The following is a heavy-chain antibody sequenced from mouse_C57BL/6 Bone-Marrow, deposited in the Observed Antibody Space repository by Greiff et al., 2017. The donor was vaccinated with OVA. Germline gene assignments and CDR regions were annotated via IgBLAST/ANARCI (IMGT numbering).Heavy chain of an antibody. CDR2: IYPRSGNT. CDR3: ARERITTLMDY. V-gene: IGHV1-81*01. D-gene: IGHD2-4*01. Sequence: VQLKESGAELARPGASVKLSCKASGYTFTSYGISWVKQRTGQGLEWIGEIYPRSGNTYYNEKFKGKATLTADKSSSTAYMELRSLTSEDSAVYFCARERITTLMDYWGQGTSVTVSS. CDR1: GYTFTSYG. J-gene: IGHJ4*01.